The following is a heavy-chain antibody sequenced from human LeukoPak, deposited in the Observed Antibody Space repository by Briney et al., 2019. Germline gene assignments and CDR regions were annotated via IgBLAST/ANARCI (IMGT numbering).Heavy chain of an antibody. J-gene: IGHJ4*02. CDR2: ISSSGIHT. CDR1: EFTFSDNC. CDR3: ARGALMAPGLFDY. D-gene: IGHD1-14*01. Sequence: PGGSLRLSCAASEFTFSDNCMSWIRQAPGKGLEWVSYISSSGIHTEYAYSVKGRFTISRDNAKNSLYLQMISLRAEDTAVYYCARGALMAPGLFDYWGQGTLVTVSS. V-gene: IGHV3-11*05.